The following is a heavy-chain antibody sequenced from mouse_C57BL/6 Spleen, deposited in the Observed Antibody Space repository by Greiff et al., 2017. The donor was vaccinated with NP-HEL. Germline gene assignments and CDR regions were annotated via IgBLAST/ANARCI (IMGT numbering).Heavy chain of an antibody. V-gene: IGHV1-81*01. CDR1: GYTFTSYG. J-gene: IGHJ4*01. CDR2: IYPRSGNT. D-gene: IGHD2-2*01. Sequence: QVQLQQSGAELARPGASVKLSCKASGYTFTSYGISWVKQRTGQGLEWIGEIYPRSGNTYYNEKFKGKATLTADKSSSTAYMELRSLTSEDSAVYFCARGRWLPSYYYAMDYWGQGTSVTVSS. CDR3: ARGRWLPSYYYAMDY.